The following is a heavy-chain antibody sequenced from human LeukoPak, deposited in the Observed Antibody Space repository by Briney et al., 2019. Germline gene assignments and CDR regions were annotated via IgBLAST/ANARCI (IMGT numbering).Heavy chain of an antibody. V-gene: IGHV3-23*01. J-gene: IGHJ6*03. Sequence: GGSLRLSCAASGFTFSSYAMSWVRQAPGKGLEWVLAISGSGGSTYYADSVKGRFTISRDNSKNTLYLRMNSLRAEDTAVYYCAKDHVSSWQHYYYMDVWGKGTTVTVSS. D-gene: IGHD6-13*01. CDR3: AKDHVSSWQHYYYMDV. CDR2: ISGSGGST. CDR1: GFTFSSYA.